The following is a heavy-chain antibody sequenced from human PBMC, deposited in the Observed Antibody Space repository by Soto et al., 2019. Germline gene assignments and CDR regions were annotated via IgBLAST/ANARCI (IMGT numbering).Heavy chain of an antibody. CDR3: AKVANYYAMDV. Sequence: EVQVVESGGGLVQPGRSLRLSCVASGFFFDDYAMHWVRQAPGKGLEWVSGISWNSGSIGYADSVKGRFTISRDNAKNSLYLQMNSLRAEDTALYYCAKVANYYAMDVWGQGTTVTVSS. J-gene: IGHJ6*02. V-gene: IGHV3-9*01. CDR1: GFFFDDYA. CDR2: ISWNSGSI.